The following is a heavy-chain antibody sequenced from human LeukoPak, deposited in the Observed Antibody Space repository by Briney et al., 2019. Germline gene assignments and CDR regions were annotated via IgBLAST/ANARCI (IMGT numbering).Heavy chain of an antibody. Sequence: GGSLRLACAASGFTFSSYWMHWVRQAPGKGLVWVSRINSDGSSTSYADSVKGRFTISRDNAKNTLYLQMNSLRAEDTAVYYCAREWGGTMVRGALDYWGQGTLVTVSS. CDR3: AREWGGTMVRGALDY. CDR1: GFTFSSYW. V-gene: IGHV3-74*01. D-gene: IGHD3-10*01. J-gene: IGHJ4*02. CDR2: INSDGSST.